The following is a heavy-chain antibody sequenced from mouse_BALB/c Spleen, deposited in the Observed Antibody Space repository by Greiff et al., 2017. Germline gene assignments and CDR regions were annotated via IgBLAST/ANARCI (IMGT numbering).Heavy chain of an antibody. J-gene: IGHJ4*01. CDR3: ARQVYDGYYAMDY. D-gene: IGHD2-3*01. CDR2: ISSGGSYT. V-gene: IGHV5-6*01. CDR1: GFTFSSYG. Sequence: EVQGVESGGDLVKPGGSLKLSCAASGFTFSSYGMSWVRQTPDKRLEWVATISSGGSYTYYPDSVKGRFTISRDNAKNTLYLQMSSLKSEDTAMYYCARQVYDGYYAMDYWGQGTSVTVSS.